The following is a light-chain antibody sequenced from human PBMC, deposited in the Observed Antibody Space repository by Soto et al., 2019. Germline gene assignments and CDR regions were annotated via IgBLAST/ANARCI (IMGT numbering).Light chain of an antibody. CDR2: AAS. J-gene: IGKJ1*01. CDR1: QGIRNG. V-gene: IGKV1-6*01. CDR3: LQDYNYPWT. Sequence: AIQMTQSPSSLSASVGDRVTITSRASQGIRNGLGWYQQKPGKAPKLLIYAASSLQSGVPSRFSGSGSGTDFTLTISSLHPEDFATYYCLQDYNYPWTFGQGTKVEIK.